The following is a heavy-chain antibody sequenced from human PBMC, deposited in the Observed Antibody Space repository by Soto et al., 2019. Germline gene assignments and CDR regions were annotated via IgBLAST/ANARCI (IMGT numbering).Heavy chain of an antibody. D-gene: IGHD2-15*01. CDR3: ARVGPFCGSCQSNHAFDL. CDR1: GGSFSGDY. CDR2: INHSGST. Sequence: PSETLSLSCAVYGGSFSGDYWSWIRQPPGKGLEWIGEINHSGSTNYNPSLKSQVTISVDTSKNQFSLKLSSVTAADTAVYYCARVGPFCGSCQSNHAFDLWGQGTMVNAS. V-gene: IGHV4-34*01. J-gene: IGHJ3*01.